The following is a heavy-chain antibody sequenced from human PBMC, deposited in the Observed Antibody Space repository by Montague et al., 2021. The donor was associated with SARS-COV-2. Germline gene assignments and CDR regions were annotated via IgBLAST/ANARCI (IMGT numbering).Heavy chain of an antibody. Sequence: PALVKPTQTLTLTCTFSGFSLSTSGICVSWIRQPPGKALEWLARXDWDDDKYYSTSLKTRLTISKDTSKNRVVLTMTNMDPVDTATYYCARRTYDILTGYDYGMDVWGQGTTVTVSS. CDR3: ARRTYDILTGYDYGMDV. CDR2: XDWDDDK. CDR1: GFSLSTSGIC. D-gene: IGHD3-9*01. J-gene: IGHJ6*02. V-gene: IGHV2-70*11.